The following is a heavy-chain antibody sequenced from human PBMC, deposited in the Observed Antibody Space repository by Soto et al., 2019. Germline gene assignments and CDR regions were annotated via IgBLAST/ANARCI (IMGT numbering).Heavy chain of an antibody. CDR3: ARAPHYYDSSGYYPDAFDI. D-gene: IGHD3-22*01. Sequence: ASVKVSCKASGGTFSSYAISWVRQAPGQGLEWMGGIIPIFGTANYAQKFQGRVTITADKSTSTAYMELSSLRSEDTAVYYCARAPHYYDSSGYYPDAFDIWGQGTVVTVSS. CDR2: IIPIFGTA. V-gene: IGHV1-69*06. CDR1: GGTFSSYA. J-gene: IGHJ3*02.